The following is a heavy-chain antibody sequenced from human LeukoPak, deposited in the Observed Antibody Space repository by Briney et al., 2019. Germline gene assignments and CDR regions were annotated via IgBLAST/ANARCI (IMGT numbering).Heavy chain of an antibody. Sequence: SETLSLTCTVSGGSISSYYWSSVRQPAGKGLEWIGRIYTSGSTNYNPSLKSRVTMSVDTSKNQFSLKLSSVTAADTAVYYCVRGLADVQAIWFGELYFDYWGQGTLVTVSS. CDR3: VRGLADVQAIWFGELYFDY. J-gene: IGHJ4*02. D-gene: IGHD3-10*01. CDR2: IYTSGST. V-gene: IGHV4-4*07. CDR1: GGSISSYY.